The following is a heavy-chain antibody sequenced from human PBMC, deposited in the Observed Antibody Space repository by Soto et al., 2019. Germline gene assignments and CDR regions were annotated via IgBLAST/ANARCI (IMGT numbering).Heavy chain of an antibody. CDR2: INHSGRT. CDR3: ARDKITGLFDY. D-gene: IGHD2-8*02. Sequence: SESLSLTCAVFGGSFNYYFWSWIRQSPGKGLAWIGEINHSGRTNYKSSLKSRVTISVDTSKNQFSLKLASVTAADTAVYYCARDKITGLFDYWGQGTLVTVSS. CDR1: GGSFNYYF. V-gene: IGHV4-34*01. J-gene: IGHJ4*02.